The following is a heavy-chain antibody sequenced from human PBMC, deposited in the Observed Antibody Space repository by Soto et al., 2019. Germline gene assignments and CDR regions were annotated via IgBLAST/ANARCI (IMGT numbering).Heavy chain of an antibody. CDR3: ASDTGSYYLDS. CDR2: IHYSGTT. V-gene: IGHV4-59*01. J-gene: IGHJ4*01. CDR1: GGCISSYF. Sequence: SETLSLTCTIYGGCISSYFWSWIRQPPGKGLEWIVYIHYSGTTVYSPSLKSRVTMSIDTSENQFTLNLTSVTAADTAVYYCASDTGSYYLDSWGQGSLVTVSS. D-gene: IGHD1-26*01.